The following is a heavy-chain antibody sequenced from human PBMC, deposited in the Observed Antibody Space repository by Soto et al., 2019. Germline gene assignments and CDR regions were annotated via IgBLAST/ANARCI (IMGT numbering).Heavy chain of an antibody. J-gene: IGHJ4*02. D-gene: IGHD5-12*01. V-gene: IGHV1-69*01. CDR1: GGTFSSYA. CDR2: IIPIFGTA. Sequence: QVQLVQSGAEVKKPGSSVKVSCKASGGTFSSYAISWVRQARGQGLEWMGGIIPIFGTANYAQKFQGRVTITADESTSTAYIELSSLRSEDTAVYYCASDRDGYPPPEDWGQGTLVTVSS. CDR3: ASDRDGYPPPED.